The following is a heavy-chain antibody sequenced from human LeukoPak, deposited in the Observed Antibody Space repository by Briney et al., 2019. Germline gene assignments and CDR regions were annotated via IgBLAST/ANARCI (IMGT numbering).Heavy chain of an antibody. V-gene: IGHV3-23*01. CDR2: ISGSSSAS. CDR3: TKARYSNAWDYSDY. D-gene: IGHD6-19*01. J-gene: IGHJ4*02. CDR1: GFTFGSYA. Sequence: PPGGSLRLSCVGSGFTFGSYAMNWVHQAPGKGLEWVSGISGSSSASYYADSVKGRFTISRDNSRNTLYLQMNYLSADDTAVYYCTKARYSNAWDYSDYWGQGTLVTVSS.